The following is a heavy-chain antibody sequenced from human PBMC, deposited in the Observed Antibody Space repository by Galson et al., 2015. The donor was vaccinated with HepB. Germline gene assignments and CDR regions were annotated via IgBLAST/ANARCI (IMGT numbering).Heavy chain of an antibody. V-gene: IGHV3-23*01. CDR1: GFTFSSYV. CDR3: AKDDGGVTVTHLDY. Sequence: SLRLSCAASGFTFSSYVMSWVRQAPGKGLEWVSGISGSGGRADYADSVKGRLTISRDNSKNTLYLQMNSLRAEDTAVYYCAKDDGGVTVTHLDYWGQGTLVSVSS. CDR2: ISGSGGRA. J-gene: IGHJ4*02. D-gene: IGHD4-17*01.